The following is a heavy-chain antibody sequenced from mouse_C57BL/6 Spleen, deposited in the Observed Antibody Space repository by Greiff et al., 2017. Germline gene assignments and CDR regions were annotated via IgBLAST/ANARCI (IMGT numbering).Heavy chain of an antibody. Sequence: VQGVESGPGLVAPSQSLSITCTVSGFSLTSYGVHWVRQPPGKGLEWLVVIWSDGSTTYNSALKSRLSISKDNSKSQVFLKMNSLQTDDTAMYYCARQGGYYYGRGGYFDVWGTGTTVTVSS. CDR2: IWSDGST. CDR3: ARQGGYYYGRGGYFDV. V-gene: IGHV2-6-1*01. J-gene: IGHJ1*03. CDR1: GFSLTSYG. D-gene: IGHD1-1*01.